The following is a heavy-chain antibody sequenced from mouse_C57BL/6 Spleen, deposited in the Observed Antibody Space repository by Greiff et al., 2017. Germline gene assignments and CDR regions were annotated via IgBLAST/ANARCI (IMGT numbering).Heavy chain of an antibody. CDR2: ISYSGST. Sequence: EVQLQQSGPGMVKPSQSLSLTCTVTGYSITSGYDWHWIRHFPGNKLEWMGYISYSGSTNYNPSLKSRISITHDTSKNHFFLKLNSVPTEDTATYYCARDGALGAMDYWGQGTSVTVSS. V-gene: IGHV3-1*01. D-gene: IGHD3-3*01. CDR1: GYSITSGYD. J-gene: IGHJ4*01. CDR3: ARDGALGAMDY.